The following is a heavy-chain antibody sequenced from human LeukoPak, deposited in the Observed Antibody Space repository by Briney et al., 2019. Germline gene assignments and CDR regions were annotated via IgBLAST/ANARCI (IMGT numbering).Heavy chain of an antibody. Sequence: SETLSLTCTVSGGSISSSSYYWGCIRQPPGNGLEWIGNIYYSGSTYYNPSLKSRVTISVDTSKNQFSLKLSSVTAADTAVYYCARGRELFDYWGQGTLVTISS. D-gene: IGHD1-7*01. CDR1: GGSISSSSYY. J-gene: IGHJ4*02. CDR2: IYYSGST. CDR3: ARGRELFDY. V-gene: IGHV4-39*07.